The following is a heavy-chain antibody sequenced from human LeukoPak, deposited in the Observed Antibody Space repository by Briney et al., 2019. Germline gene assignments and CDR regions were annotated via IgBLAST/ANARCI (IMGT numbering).Heavy chain of an antibody. D-gene: IGHD6-19*01. V-gene: IGHV3-7*01. CDR2: IKPDGREE. J-gene: IGHJ4*02. CDR1: GFSFSRYW. CDR3: ASSQWPSVANNY. Sequence: GGSLRLSCAASGFSFSRYWMSWVRQAPGKGLEWVANIKPDGREEYYLDSVKGRFTISRDNAKNSLYLQMNSLRAEDTAVYYCASSQWPSVANNYWGQGTLVTVSS.